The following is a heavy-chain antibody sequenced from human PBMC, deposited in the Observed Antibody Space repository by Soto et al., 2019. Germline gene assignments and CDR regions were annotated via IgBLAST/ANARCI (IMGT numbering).Heavy chain of an antibody. Sequence: QAQVVQSGAEVRKPGSSVKVSCKASEGTFNSYAIARVRQAPGQGLEWMGGIIPFYNTLNYAQKFQDRVTITADDSTNTVYMELSSLRSDDTAVYFCASGASRWYPYFFDSWAQGTLVTVSS. CDR2: IIPFYNTL. CDR1: EGTFNSYA. D-gene: IGHD6-13*01. CDR3: ASGASRWYPYFFDS. J-gene: IGHJ4*02. V-gene: IGHV1-69*01.